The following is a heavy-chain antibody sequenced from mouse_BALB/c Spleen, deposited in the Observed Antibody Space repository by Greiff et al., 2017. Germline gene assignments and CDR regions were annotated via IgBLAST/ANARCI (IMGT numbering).Heavy chain of an antibody. V-gene: IGHV14-1*02. CDR1: GFNIKDYY. CDR2: IDPENGNT. D-gene: IGHD1-1*01. CDR3: ARSVPYYYGTPFAY. Sequence: EVQLQQSGAELVRPGALVKLSCKASGFNIKDYYMHWVKQRPEQGLEWIGWIDPENGNTIYDPKFQGKASITADTSSNTAYLQLSSLTSEDTAVYYCARSVPYYYGTPFAYWGQGTLVTVSA. J-gene: IGHJ3*01.